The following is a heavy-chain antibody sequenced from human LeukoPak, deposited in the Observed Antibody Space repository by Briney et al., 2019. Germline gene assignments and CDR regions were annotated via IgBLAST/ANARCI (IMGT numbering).Heavy chain of an antibody. Sequence: GGCLRLSCAASGFTFSSYAMHWVRQAPGKGLEWLAVISYDGSNKYHVDSVKGRFTVSRDNSRDTLFLQMNSLRTEDTAVYYCAKEGPRASGPILDSWGQGTLVTVSS. V-gene: IGHV3-30*04. CDR1: GFTFSSYA. CDR2: ISYDGSNK. D-gene: IGHD6-19*01. CDR3: AKEGPRASGPILDS. J-gene: IGHJ5*01.